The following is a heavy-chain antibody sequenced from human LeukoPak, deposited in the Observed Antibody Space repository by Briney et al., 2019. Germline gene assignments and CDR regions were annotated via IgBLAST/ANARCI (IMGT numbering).Heavy chain of an antibody. J-gene: IGHJ5*02. CDR3: ARGCGSTSCYAQYNWFDP. CDR1: GFTFSNAW. CDR2: FDPEDGET. V-gene: IGHV1-24*01. D-gene: IGHD2-2*01. Sequence: GGSLRLSCAASGFTFSNAWMSWVRQAPGKGLEWMGGFDPEDGETIYAQKFQGRVTMTEDTSTDTAYMELRSLRSDDTAVYYCARGCGSTSCYAQYNWFDPWGQGTLVTVSS.